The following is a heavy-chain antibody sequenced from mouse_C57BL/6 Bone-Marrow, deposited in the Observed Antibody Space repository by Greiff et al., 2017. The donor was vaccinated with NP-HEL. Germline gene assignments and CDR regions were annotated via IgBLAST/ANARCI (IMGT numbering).Heavy chain of an antibody. CDR1: GYTFTDYE. J-gene: IGHJ2*01. V-gene: IGHV1-15*01. CDR3: TGGNYLDY. Sequence: VQRVESGAELVRPGASVTLSCKASGYTFTDYEMHWVKQTPVHGLEWIGAIDPETGGTAYNQKFKGKAILTADKSSSTAYMELRSLTSEDSAVYYCTGGNYLDYWGQGTTLTVSS. CDR2: IDPETGGT.